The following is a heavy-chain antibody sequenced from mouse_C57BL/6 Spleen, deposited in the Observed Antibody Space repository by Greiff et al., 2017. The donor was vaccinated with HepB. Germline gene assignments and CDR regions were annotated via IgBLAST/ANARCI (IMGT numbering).Heavy chain of an antibody. D-gene: IGHD2-4*01. Sequence: EVKLMESGGGLVQPGGSLSLSCAASGFTFTDYYMSWVRQPPGKALEWLGFIRNKANGYTTEYSASVKGRFTISRDNSQSILYLQMNALRAEDSATYYCARPGDYDEFAYWGQGTLVTVSA. J-gene: IGHJ3*01. CDR2: IRNKANGYTT. V-gene: IGHV7-3*01. CDR3: ARPGDYDEFAY. CDR1: GFTFTDYY.